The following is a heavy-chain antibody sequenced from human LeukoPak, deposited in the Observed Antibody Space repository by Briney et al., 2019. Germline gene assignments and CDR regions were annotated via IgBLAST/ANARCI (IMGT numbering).Heavy chain of an antibody. CDR3: ARERLGYRSSTSCYNYYYMDV. D-gene: IGHD2-2*01. CDR2: MKQDGSEK. Sequence: PGGSLRLSCAVSGFGVHTFAMSWVRQAPGKGLEWVANMKQDGSEKYYVDSVKGRFTISRDNAKNSLYLQMNSLRAEDTAVYYCARERLGYRSSTSCYNYYYMDVWGKGTTVTVSS. CDR1: GFGVHTFA. J-gene: IGHJ6*03. V-gene: IGHV3-7*01.